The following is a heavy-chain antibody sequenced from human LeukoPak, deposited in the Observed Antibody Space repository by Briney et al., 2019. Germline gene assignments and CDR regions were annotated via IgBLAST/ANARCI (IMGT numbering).Heavy chain of an antibody. CDR2: IYYSGST. Sequence: PSETLSLTCTVSGGSISSYYWSWIRQPPGKGLEWVGYIYYSGSTNYNPSLQSRVTISVDTSKNQFSLKLSSVTAADTAVYYCARVPGDYYFVYWGQGTLVTVSS. J-gene: IGHJ4*02. V-gene: IGHV4-59*01. D-gene: IGHD7-27*01. CDR1: GGSISSYY. CDR3: ARVPGDYYFVY.